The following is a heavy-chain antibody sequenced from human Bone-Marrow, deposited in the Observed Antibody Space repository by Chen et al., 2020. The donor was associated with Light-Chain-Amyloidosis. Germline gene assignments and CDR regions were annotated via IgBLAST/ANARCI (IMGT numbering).Heavy chain of an antibody. CDR3: AITGDPYHYSGSYLHYYYGMDV. V-gene: IGHV3-48*01. CDR2: ISSSSAT. Sequence: EVQLVESGGAFVQSGGSLRLSCAASGFTFSGFGMNWVRQAPGKGLEWISYISSSSATYYADSVKGRITISRDNAKNSLYLQMNSLRADDTAVYYCAITGDPYHYSGSYLHYYYGMDVWGQGTTVTVSS. D-gene: IGHD3-10*01. J-gene: IGHJ6*02. CDR1: GFTFSGFG.